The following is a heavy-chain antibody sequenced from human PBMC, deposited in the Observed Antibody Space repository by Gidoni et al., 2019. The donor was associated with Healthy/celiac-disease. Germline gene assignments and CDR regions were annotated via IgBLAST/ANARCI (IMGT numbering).Heavy chain of an antibody. Sequence: QVQLVESGGGCVMPGVSLQLSCAASGFTFSYYYMSWIRQAPGKGLEWVSYIGNSGSTIYYAGSVKVRFTISRDKAKNSLYMQMNSLRAEDTAVYYCARDLRGNYDYWGQGTLVTVSS. CDR3: ARDLRGNYDY. V-gene: IGHV3-11*01. CDR2: IGNSGSTI. CDR1: GFTFSYYY. J-gene: IGHJ4*02. D-gene: IGHD1-7*01.